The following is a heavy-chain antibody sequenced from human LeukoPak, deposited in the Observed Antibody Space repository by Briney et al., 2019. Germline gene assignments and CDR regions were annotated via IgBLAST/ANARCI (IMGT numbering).Heavy chain of an antibody. V-gene: IGHV1-69*01. Sequence: SVKVSCKASGGTFSSYAISWVRQAPGQGLEWMGGIIPIFGTANYAQKFQGRVTITADESTSTAYMELSSLRSEDTAVYYCARTFYDFWSGYYDPHYFDYWGQGTLVTVSS. CDR1: GGTFSSYA. CDR2: IIPIFGTA. D-gene: IGHD3-3*01. J-gene: IGHJ4*02. CDR3: ARTFYDFWSGYYDPHYFDY.